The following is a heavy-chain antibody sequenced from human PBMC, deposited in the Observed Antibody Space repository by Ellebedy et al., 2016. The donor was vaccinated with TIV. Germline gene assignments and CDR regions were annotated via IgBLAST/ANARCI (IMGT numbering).Heavy chain of an antibody. D-gene: IGHD2-15*01. V-gene: IGHV3-48*01. Sequence: GESLKISCAASGFTFSSYTMNWVRQAPGKGLEWVAYISNSAIYYADSVKGRFTISRDNAKNSLYLQLSSLRAEDAAVYYCARGGSCSGGTCYYPDVWGQGTLVTVSS. CDR3: ARGGSCSGGTCYYPDV. J-gene: IGHJ4*02. CDR2: ISNSAI. CDR1: GFTFSSYT.